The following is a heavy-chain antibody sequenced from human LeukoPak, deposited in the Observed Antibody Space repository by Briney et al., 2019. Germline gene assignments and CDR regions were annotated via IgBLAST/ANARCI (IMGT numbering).Heavy chain of an antibody. D-gene: IGHD6-13*01. CDR2: ISWSSGSI. V-gene: IGHV3-9*01. Sequence: GGSLRLSCAASGFTFDDYAMHWVRQARGKGLEWVSGISWSSGSIGYADSVKGRFTISRDNAKNSLYLQMNSVRAEDTALYYCAKDASGYSSSWFYSWGQGTLVTVSS. CDR3: AKDASGYSSSWFYS. J-gene: IGHJ4*02. CDR1: GFTFDDYA.